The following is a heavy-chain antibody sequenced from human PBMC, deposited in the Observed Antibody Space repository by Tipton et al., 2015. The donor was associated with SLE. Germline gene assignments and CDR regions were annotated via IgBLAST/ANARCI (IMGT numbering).Heavy chain of an antibody. CDR3: ARHGMVVSRWYFDL. Sequence: TLSLTCTVSGGSISSYYWSWIRQPPGKGLEWIGYIYYSGSTNYNPSLKSRVTISVDTSKNQFSLKLSSVTAADTAVYYCARHGMVVSRWYFDLWGRGTLVTVSS. D-gene: IGHD1-26*01. CDR1: GGSISSYY. V-gene: IGHV4-59*08. J-gene: IGHJ2*01. CDR2: IYYSGST.